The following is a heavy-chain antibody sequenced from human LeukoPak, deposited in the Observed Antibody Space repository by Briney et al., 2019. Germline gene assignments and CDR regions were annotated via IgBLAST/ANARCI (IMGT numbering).Heavy chain of an antibody. CDR2: ISAYNGNT. Sequence: ASVKVSCKAYGYTFTGYGISWVRQAPGQGLEWMGWISAYNGNTNYAQKLQGRVTMTTDTSTSTAYMELRSLRSDDTAVYYCTIVDVLRFLEWSYEVPWGQGTLVTVSS. D-gene: IGHD3-3*01. CDR1: GYTFTGYG. CDR3: TIVDVLRFLEWSYEVP. V-gene: IGHV1-18*01. J-gene: IGHJ5*02.